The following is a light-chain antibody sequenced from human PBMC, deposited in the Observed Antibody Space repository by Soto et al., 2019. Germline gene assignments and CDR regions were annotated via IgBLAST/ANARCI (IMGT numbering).Light chain of an antibody. CDR2: GTS. V-gene: IGKV3-11*01. CDR3: QQRSNWPLT. J-gene: IGKJ4*01. CDR1: QSVSSN. Sequence: EIVMTKSPATLSVSPGERSTFSCRASQSVSSNLAWYQQKTGQAPRLLIYGTSIRATGIPARFSGSGSGTDFTLTISRLETEDFAVYYCQQRSNWPLTFGGGTKWIS.